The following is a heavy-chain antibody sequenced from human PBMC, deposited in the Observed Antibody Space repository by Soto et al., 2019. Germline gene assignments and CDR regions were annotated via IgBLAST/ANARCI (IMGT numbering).Heavy chain of an antibody. Sequence: QVQLVESGGGVVQPGRSLRLSCAASGFTFSSYGMHWVRQAPGKGLEWVAIIWYDGSNKYYADSVKGRFTISSDNSKNTLYLQMNSLRADDTAVYYCARDKASVDTAGTRTYYYGMDVWGQGTTVTVS. CDR2: IWYDGSNK. J-gene: IGHJ6*02. D-gene: IGHD5-18*01. CDR3: ARDKASVDTAGTRTYYYGMDV. V-gene: IGHV3-33*01. CDR1: GFTFSSYG.